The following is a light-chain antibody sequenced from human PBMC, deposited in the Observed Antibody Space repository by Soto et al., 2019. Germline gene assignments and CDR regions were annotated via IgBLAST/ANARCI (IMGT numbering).Light chain of an antibody. J-gene: IGKJ1*01. CDR3: QQYDNLPPGT. CDR2: DAS. V-gene: IGKV1-33*01. CDR1: QDISNY. Sequence: DIQMTQSPSSLSASVGDRVTITCQASQDISNYLNWYQQKPGKAPKLLIYDASNLETGVPSRFSGSGSGTDFTFTISSLQPEDIATYSCQQYDNLPPGTFRQGTKV.